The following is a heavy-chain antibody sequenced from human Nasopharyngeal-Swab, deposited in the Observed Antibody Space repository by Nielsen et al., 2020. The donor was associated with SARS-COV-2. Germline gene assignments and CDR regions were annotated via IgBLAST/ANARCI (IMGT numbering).Heavy chain of an antibody. V-gene: IGHV1-69*13. Sequence: SVKVSCKASGGTFSSYAINWVRQAPGQGLVWMGGIIPIFGTANYAQKFQGRVTITADESTSTAYMELSSLRSEDTAVYYCARGLSEYSSSSDVSGYYYGMDVWGQGTTVTVSS. CDR1: GGTFSSYA. D-gene: IGHD6-6*01. J-gene: IGHJ6*02. CDR2: IIPIFGTA. CDR3: ARGLSEYSSSSDVSGYYYGMDV.